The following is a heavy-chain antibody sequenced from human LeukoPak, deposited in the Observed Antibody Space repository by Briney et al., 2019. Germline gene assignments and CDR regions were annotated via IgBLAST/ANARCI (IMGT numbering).Heavy chain of an antibody. V-gene: IGHV1-2*02. CDR3: ARLLDCSSTSCYDY. CDR1: GYTFTVYY. Sequence: ASVKVSCTSSGYTFTVYYMYWLRQAPGQGLEWMGWINPNSGGTNYAQKFQGRVTMTRDTSISRAYMELSRLRSDDTAVYYCARLLDCSSTSCYDYWGQGTLVTVSS. D-gene: IGHD2-2*01. CDR2: INPNSGGT. J-gene: IGHJ4*02.